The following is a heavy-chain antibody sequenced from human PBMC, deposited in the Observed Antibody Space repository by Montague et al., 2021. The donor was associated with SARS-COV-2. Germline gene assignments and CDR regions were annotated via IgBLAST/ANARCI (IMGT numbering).Heavy chain of an antibody. CDR3: ERGSHYYDSSGYYFDY. J-gene: IGHJ4*02. V-gene: IGHV4-59*01. D-gene: IGHD3-22*01. CDR2: IYYCGST. Sequence: SETLSLTCTVSGGSISSYCWSWIRQPPGKGLEWIGYIYYCGSTNYNPSLKSRVTILVETSKNQFSLKLSTVTAAATAVYYCERGSHYYDSSGYYFDYWGQGTLVTVSS. CDR1: GGSISSYC.